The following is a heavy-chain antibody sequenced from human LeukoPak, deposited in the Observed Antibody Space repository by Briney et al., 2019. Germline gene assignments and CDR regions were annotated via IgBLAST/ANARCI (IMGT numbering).Heavy chain of an antibody. D-gene: IGHD2-2*01. CDR2: IYPGASDT. J-gene: IGHJ4*02. V-gene: IGHV5-51*01. CDR1: GSSFTSYW. CDR3: ARSAESSRHFDY. Sequence: GESLKISCKGSGSSFTSYWIGWVRQMPGKGLEWMGIIYPGASDTRYSPSFQGQVTISADKSISTAYLQWSSLKASDTAVYYCARSAESSRHFDYWGQGTLVTVSS.